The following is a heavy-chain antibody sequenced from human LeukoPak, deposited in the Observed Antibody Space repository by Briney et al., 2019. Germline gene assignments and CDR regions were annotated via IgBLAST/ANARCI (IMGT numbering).Heavy chain of an antibody. CDR1: GFTFSSYG. Sequence: PGGSLRLSCAASGFTFSSYGMHWVRQAPGKGLEWVSSISSSSSYIYYADSVKGRFTISRDNAKNSLYLQMNSLRAEDTAVYYCATKQNSIGFDPWGQGTLVTVSS. D-gene: IGHD2/OR15-2a*01. CDR3: ATKQNSIGFDP. CDR2: ISSSSSYI. J-gene: IGHJ5*02. V-gene: IGHV3-21*01.